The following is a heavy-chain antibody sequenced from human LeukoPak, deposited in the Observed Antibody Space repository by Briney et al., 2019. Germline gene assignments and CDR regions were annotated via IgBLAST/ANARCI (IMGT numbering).Heavy chain of an antibody. CDR2: IGSSGTNR. J-gene: IGHJ4*02. V-gene: IGHV3-48*03. Sequence: PGGSLRLSCAVSEFPFSFYEMNWVRQAPGKGLEWVSNIGSSGTNRYYADSVKGRFSISRDNARSSLYLQMNSLRVEDTAVYYCALLAVASDFDYWGQGDLVTVSS. D-gene: IGHD6-19*01. CDR1: EFPFSFYE. CDR3: ALLAVASDFDY.